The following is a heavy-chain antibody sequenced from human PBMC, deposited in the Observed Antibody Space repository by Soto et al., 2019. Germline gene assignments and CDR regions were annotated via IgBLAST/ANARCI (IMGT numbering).Heavy chain of an antibody. J-gene: IGHJ3*01. Sequence: QVQLQESGPGLLKPSETLSLTCSVSGDSVSSGFYYWTWIRQSPVKGLEWIGNIYYSGSTEYNPSLTSRVTISIDMSKNQLSLTLTSVTAADSAVYFCARPRGHTSGVFEYWGQGTTVTVSS. D-gene: IGHD3-10*01. V-gene: IGHV4-61*01. CDR2: IYYSGST. CDR1: GDSVSSGFYY. CDR3: ARPRGHTSGVFEY.